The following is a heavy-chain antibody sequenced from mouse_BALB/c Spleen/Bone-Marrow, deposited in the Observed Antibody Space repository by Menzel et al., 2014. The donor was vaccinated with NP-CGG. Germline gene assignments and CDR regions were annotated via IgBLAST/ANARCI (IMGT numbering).Heavy chain of an antibody. D-gene: IGHD1-1*01. CDR1: GFTFSSYT. CDR2: ISSGGSYT. J-gene: IGHJ4*01. Sequence: EVKLVESGGGLVKPGGSLTLSCAASGFTFSSYTMSWVRQTPEKRLEWVATISSGGSYTYYPDSVKGRFTISRDNAKNTLYLQMSSLKSEDTAMYYCTRDPFYYGSSYAMDYWGQGTSVTVSS. CDR3: TRDPFYYGSSYAMDY. V-gene: IGHV5-6-4*01.